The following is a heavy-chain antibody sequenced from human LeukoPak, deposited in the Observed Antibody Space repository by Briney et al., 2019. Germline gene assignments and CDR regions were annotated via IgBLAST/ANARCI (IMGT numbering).Heavy chain of an antibody. CDR1: GGSISSSSYY. D-gene: IGHD2-8*01. CDR3: ARGYCTNAVCSLGPTQA. V-gene: IGHV4-39*07. CDR2: IYYSGST. J-gene: IGHJ4*02. Sequence: SETLSLTCTVSGGSISSSSYYWGWIRQPPGKGLEWIGSIYYSGSTYYNPSLKSRVTISVDTSKNQFSLKLSSVTAADTAVYYCARGYCTNAVCSLGPTQAWGQGTLVTVSS.